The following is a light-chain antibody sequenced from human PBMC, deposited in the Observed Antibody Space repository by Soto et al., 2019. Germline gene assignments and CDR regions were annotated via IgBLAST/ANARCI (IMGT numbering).Light chain of an antibody. Sequence: EIVLTQSPGTLSLYPGERATLSCRASQSVTSSYLAWYQQKPGQAPRLLIYAASSRATGVPDRFSGSGSGTDFTLTICRLEPEDFAVYYCQQYGSSPQTFGQVTKV. CDR3: QQYGSSPQT. J-gene: IGKJ1*01. CDR1: QSVTSSY. CDR2: AAS. V-gene: IGKV3-20*01.